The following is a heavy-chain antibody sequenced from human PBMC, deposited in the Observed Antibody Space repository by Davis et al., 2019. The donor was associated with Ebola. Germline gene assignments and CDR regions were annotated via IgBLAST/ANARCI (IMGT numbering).Heavy chain of an antibody. CDR3: ARGPAANAPLDY. V-gene: IGHV1-2*02. J-gene: IGHJ4*02. CDR2: INPKSGAT. CDR1: GYTFLHYY. D-gene: IGHD2-2*01. Sequence: ASVPVSRKAFGYTFLHYYINWVRQPPGQGLEWLGRINPKSGATTYAQRFQGRVTMTRDTSSGTAYMDLGSLKSDDTAVYYCARGPAANAPLDYWGQGTLVTVSS.